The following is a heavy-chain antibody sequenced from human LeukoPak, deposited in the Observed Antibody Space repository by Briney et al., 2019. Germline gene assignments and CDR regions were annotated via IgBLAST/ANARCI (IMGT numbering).Heavy chain of an antibody. CDR2: ISYNGSSK. CDR3: ARDRTQWLVREPYFDY. D-gene: IGHD6-19*01. Sequence: GGPLRLSCAASGFTFSSYAMHWVRQAPGKGLEWVAVISYNGSSKYYADSVKGRFTISRDNSKNTLYLQMNSLRAEDTAVYYCARDRTQWLVREPYFDYWGQGTLVTVSS. J-gene: IGHJ4*02. CDR1: GFTFSSYA. V-gene: IGHV3-30*04.